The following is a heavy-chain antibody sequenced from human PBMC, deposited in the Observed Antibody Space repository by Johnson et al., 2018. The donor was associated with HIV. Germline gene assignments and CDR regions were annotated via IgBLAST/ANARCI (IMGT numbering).Heavy chain of an antibody. Sequence: QMLLVESGGGVVQPGRSLRLSCAASGYTFSSYAMHWVRQAPGKGLEWVAVISYDANNKYYADSVKGRFTISRDNAKNSLYLQINSLKTEDTAVYYCAKVYCGGDCSFGGAAFNIWGQGTMVTVSS. D-gene: IGHD2-21*02. V-gene: IGHV3-30-3*01. CDR2: ISYDANNK. CDR3: AKVYCGGDCSFGGAAFNI. J-gene: IGHJ3*02. CDR1: GYTFSSYA.